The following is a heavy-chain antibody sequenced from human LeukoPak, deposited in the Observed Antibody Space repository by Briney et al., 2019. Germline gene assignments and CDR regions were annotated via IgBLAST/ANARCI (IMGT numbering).Heavy chain of an antibody. V-gene: IGHV3-21*01. D-gene: IGHD2-2*01. Sequence: GGSLRLSCAPSGFTFSSYSMNWFGQAPGKGLEWVSSIISSSSYIYYADSVKGRFTISRDNAKNSLYLQMNSLRAEDTAVYYCARGRGYCSSTSCLNWFDPWGQGTLVTVSS. CDR2: IISSSSYI. CDR3: ARGRGYCSSTSCLNWFDP. CDR1: GFTFSSYS. J-gene: IGHJ5*02.